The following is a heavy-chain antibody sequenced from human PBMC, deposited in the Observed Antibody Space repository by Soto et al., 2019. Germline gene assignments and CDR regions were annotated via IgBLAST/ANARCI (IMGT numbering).Heavy chain of an antibody. V-gene: IGHV3-23*01. Sequence: EVQLLESGGGLVQPGGSLRVSCAASGFTFSSYAMSWLRQTPGKGLEWVSAIGNTGDGTYSADSVKGRFTISRDNSRNTLYLQMNSLRAEDTAIYYCAKPYYSGSGSYGGFDYWGQGTLVTVSS. CDR3: AKPYYSGSGSYGGFDY. CDR1: GFTFSSYA. J-gene: IGHJ4*02. D-gene: IGHD3-10*01. CDR2: IGNTGDGT.